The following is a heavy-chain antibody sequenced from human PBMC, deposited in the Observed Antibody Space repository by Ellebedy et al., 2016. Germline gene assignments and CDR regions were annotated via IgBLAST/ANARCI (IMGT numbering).Heavy chain of an antibody. J-gene: IGHJ4*02. CDR3: ATDYSSSWYSFVN. D-gene: IGHD6-13*01. CDR2: IIPIFGTA. CDR1: GYTFTSYD. V-gene: IGHV1-69*13. Sequence: SVKVSXXASGYTFTSYDINWVRQATGQGLEWMGGIIPIFGTANYAQKFQGRVTITADESTSTAYMELSSLRSEDTAVYYCATDYSSSWYSFVNWGQGTLVTVSS.